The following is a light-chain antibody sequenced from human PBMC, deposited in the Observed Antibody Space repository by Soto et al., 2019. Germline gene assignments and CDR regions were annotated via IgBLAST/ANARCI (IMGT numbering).Light chain of an antibody. CDR2: AAS. V-gene: IGKV1-8*01. Sequence: AIRMTQSPSSLSASTGDRVTITCRASQGISSYLAWYQQKPGKAPKLLIYAASTLQSGVPSRFSGSGSGTDFTLTISSLQPEDFATYSCQQYDNLPLIFGQGTRLEI. CDR1: QGISSY. CDR3: QQYDNLPLI. J-gene: IGKJ5*01.